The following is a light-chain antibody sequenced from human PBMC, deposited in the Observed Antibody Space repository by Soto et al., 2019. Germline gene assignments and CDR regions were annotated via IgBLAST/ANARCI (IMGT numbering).Light chain of an antibody. V-gene: IGKV1-39*01. CDR3: QQSYSSPPIT. CDR2: DAS. J-gene: IGKJ5*01. Sequence: DIQMTQSPSSLSASLGDRITITCRASQSISGYLNWYQQKPGKAPKLLIHDASTLQSRVPSRFSGTGSGTHFTLTISRLQPEDFATYYCQQSYSSPPITFGQGTRLDIK. CDR1: QSISGY.